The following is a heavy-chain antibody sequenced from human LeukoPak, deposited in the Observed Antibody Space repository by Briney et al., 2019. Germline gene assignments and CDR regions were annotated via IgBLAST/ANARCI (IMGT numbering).Heavy chain of an antibody. J-gene: IGHJ4*02. D-gene: IGHD3-22*01. CDR1: GGSISSYY. Sequence: SETLSLTCTVSGGSISSYYWSWIRQPPGKGLEWIGYIYYSGSTNYNPSLKSRVTISVDTSKNQFSLKLSSVTAADTAVYYCARGRYYDSSGYWVDYWGQGTLVTVSS. V-gene: IGHV4-59*01. CDR2: IYYSGST. CDR3: ARGRYYDSSGYWVDY.